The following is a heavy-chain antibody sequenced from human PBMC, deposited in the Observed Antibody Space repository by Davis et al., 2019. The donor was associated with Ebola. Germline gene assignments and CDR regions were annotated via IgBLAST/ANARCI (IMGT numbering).Heavy chain of an antibody. D-gene: IGHD6-19*01. CDR1: GGSFSTYY. Sequence: SETLSLTCTVSGGSFSTYYWSWVRQPPGKGLEWVGYIYYSGTTHYNPSLRGRVTISVDTSKKHFPLKLGPVTAASTAVYYCARGSQWLGPDYWGQGTLVTVSS. CDR2: IYYSGTT. V-gene: IGHV4-59*01. J-gene: IGHJ4*02. CDR3: ARGSQWLGPDY.